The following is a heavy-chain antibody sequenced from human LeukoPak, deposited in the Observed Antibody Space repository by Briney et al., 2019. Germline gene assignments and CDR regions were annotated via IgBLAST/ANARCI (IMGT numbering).Heavy chain of an antibody. CDR2: IYYSGST. J-gene: IGHJ2*01. CDR3: ARYWGVQLWPHWYFDL. Sequence: SETLSLTCTVSGGSISSYYWSWFRQTPGKGPEWIGYIYYSGSTKYNPSLKSRVTISVDRSKNQFSLKLNSVAAADTAVYYCARYWGVQLWPHWYFDLWGRGSLVTVSS. CDR1: GGSISSYY. D-gene: IGHD5-18*01. V-gene: IGHV4-59*01.